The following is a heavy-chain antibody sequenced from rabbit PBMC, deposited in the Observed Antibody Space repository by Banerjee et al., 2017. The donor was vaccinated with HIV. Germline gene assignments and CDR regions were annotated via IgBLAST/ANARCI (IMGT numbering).Heavy chain of an antibody. V-gene: IGHV1S40*01. D-gene: IGHD1-1*01. CDR1: GFSFSSSYW. J-gene: IGHJ4*01. CDR3: VRDINTSFKL. CDR2: ISTVSSVT. Sequence: QSLEESGGDLVKPGASLTLTCTASGFSFSSSYWICWVRQAPGKGLEWIACISTVSSVTWYASWAKGRFTISKTSSTTVTLRTTSLTAADTATYFCVRDINTSFKLWGPGTLVTVS.